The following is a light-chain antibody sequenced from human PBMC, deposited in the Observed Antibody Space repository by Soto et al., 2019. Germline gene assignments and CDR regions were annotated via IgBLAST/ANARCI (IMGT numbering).Light chain of an antibody. Sequence: DIQMTQSPSTLSASVGDRVTITCRASQSINNWLAWYQQKPGKAPKLQIYKTSDLESVVPSRFSGSGSGTKFSLTISSLQPDDFATYYCQQYKSFSLTFGGGTRVEVK. V-gene: IGKV1-5*03. CDR2: KTS. CDR1: QSINNW. J-gene: IGKJ4*01. CDR3: QQYKSFSLT.